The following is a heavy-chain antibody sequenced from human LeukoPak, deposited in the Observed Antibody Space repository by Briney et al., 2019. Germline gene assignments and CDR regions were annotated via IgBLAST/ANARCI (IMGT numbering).Heavy chain of an antibody. Sequence: GRSLRLSCAASGFTFSSYGMHWVRRAPGKGPEWVAVISYDGSNKYYADSVKGRFTISRDNSKNTLYLQMNSLRAEDTAVYYCAKGAGGGYDDYFDYWGQGTLVTVSS. V-gene: IGHV3-30*18. CDR2: ISYDGSNK. J-gene: IGHJ4*02. CDR1: GFTFSSYG. D-gene: IGHD5-12*01. CDR3: AKGAGGGYDDYFDY.